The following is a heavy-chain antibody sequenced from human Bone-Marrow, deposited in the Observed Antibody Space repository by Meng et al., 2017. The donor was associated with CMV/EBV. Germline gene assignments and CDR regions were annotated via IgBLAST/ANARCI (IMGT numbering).Heavy chain of an antibody. CDR1: GFTFSSYS. J-gene: IGHJ6*02. CDR3: ARDKEWGTIVVVPAAPQDYYYYGMAV. Sequence: GGSLRLSCAASGFTFSSYSMNWVRQAPGKGLEWVSSISSSSSYIYYADSVKGRFTISRDNAKNSLYLQMNSLRAEDTAVYYCARDKEWGTIVVVPAAPQDYYYYGMAVWGQGNTVNVSS. V-gene: IGHV3-21*01. CDR2: ISSSSSYI. D-gene: IGHD2-2*01.